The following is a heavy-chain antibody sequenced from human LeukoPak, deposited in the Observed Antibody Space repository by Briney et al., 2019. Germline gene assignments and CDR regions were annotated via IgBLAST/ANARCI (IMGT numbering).Heavy chain of an antibody. J-gene: IGHJ3*02. CDR3: ARGSLLTSFDAFDI. CDR2: IYYSGST. V-gene: IGHV4-59*08. CDR1: GGSISSYY. Sequence: KPSETLSLTCTVSGGSISSYYWSWIRQPPGKGLEWIGYIYYSGSTNYNPSLKSQVTISVDTSKNQFSLKLSSVTAADTAVYYCARGSLLTSFDAFDIWGQGTMVTVSS. D-gene: IGHD2-2*01.